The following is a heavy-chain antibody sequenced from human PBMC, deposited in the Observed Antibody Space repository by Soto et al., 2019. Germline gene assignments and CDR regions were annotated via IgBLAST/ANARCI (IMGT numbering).Heavy chain of an antibody. CDR2: INPIRGNT. J-gene: IGHJ4*02. CDR1: GYTFTSYA. CDR3: ARVPGLEILDH. Sequence: ASVKVSCKASGYTFTSYAMHGVRQAPGQRLEWLGWINPIRGNTNYAQKFQGRVTMTRDTSISTAYMELTRLRSDDTAVYYCARVPGLEILDHWGQGTLVTVSS. D-gene: IGHD1-1*01. V-gene: IGHV1-2*02.